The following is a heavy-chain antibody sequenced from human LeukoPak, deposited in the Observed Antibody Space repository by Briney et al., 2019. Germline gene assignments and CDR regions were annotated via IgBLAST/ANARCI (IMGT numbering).Heavy chain of an antibody. CDR3: AKDASSSLEY. Sequence: GGSLRLSCAASGFTFSTYSMNWVRQAPGKGLDWVSYISSSSSTIYYADSVKGRFTISRDNSKNTLYLQMNSLRTEDTAVYYCAKDASSSLEYWGQGTLVTVSS. V-gene: IGHV3-48*01. D-gene: IGHD6-13*01. CDR1: GFTFSTYS. J-gene: IGHJ4*02. CDR2: ISSSSSTI.